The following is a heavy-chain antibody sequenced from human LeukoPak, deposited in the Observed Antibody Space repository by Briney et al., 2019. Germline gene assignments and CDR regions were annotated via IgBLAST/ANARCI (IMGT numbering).Heavy chain of an antibody. CDR3: AKVRFPTVPELGYYGMDV. D-gene: IGHD4-17*01. V-gene: IGHV1-69*13. Sequence: SVKVSCKASGGTFSSYAISWVRQAPGQGLEWMGGIIPIFGTANYAQKFQGRVTITADESTSTAYMELSSLRSEDTAVYYCAKVRFPTVPELGYYGMDVWGQGTTVTVSS. CDR1: GGTFSSYA. CDR2: IIPIFGTA. J-gene: IGHJ6*02.